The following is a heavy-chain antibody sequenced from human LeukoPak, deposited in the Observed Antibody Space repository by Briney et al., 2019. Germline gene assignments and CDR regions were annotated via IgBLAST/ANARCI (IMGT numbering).Heavy chain of an antibody. J-gene: IGHJ6*03. CDR1: GGSFSGYY. V-gene: IGHV4-34*01. Sequence: SETLSLTCAVYGGSFSGYYWSWIRQPPGKGLEWIGEINHSGSTNYNPSLKSRVTISVDTSKNQFSLKLSSVTAADTAVYYCARGRKYSSSPRYYYYYYMDVWGKGTTVTVSS. CDR2: INHSGST. CDR3: ARGRKYSSSPRYYYYYYMDV. D-gene: IGHD6-6*01.